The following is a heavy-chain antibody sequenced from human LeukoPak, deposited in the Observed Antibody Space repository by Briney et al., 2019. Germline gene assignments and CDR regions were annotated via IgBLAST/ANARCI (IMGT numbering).Heavy chain of an antibody. Sequence: SETLSLTCTVSGGSISSGGYYWSWIRQHPGKGLEWIGYIYYSGSTYYNPSLKSRVAISVDTSKNQFSLKLSSVTAADTAVYYCARERWLQRMGFDYWGQGTLVTVSS. J-gene: IGHJ4*02. CDR1: GGSISSGGYY. CDR3: ARERWLQRMGFDY. V-gene: IGHV4-31*03. D-gene: IGHD5-24*01. CDR2: IYYSGST.